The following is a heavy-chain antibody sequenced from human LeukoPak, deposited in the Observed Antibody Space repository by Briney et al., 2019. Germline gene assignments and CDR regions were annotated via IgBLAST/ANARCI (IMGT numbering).Heavy chain of an antibody. Sequence: GASVKVSCKASGGTFSSYAISWVRQAPGQGLEWMGGIIPIFGTANYAQKFQGRVSMTRDTSTSTVYMELSSLRSEDTAVYYCARFAPYYYGMDVWGQGTTVTVSS. CDR1: GGTFSSYA. V-gene: IGHV1-69*05. J-gene: IGHJ6*02. CDR2: IIPIFGTA. CDR3: ARFAPYYYGMDV.